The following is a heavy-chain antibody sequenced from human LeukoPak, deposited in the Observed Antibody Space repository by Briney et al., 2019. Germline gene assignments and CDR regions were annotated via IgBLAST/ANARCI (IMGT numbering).Heavy chain of an antibody. J-gene: IGHJ5*02. D-gene: IGHD3-9*01. CDR1: GGSISSYY. CDR3: ARDGRYFDWVNWFDP. Sequence: SETLSLTCTVSGGSISSYYWSWIRQPAGKGLEWIGRIYTSGSTNYNPSLKSRVTMSVDTSKNQFSLKLSSVTAADTAVYYCARDGRYFDWVNWFDPWGQGTLVTVSS. CDR2: IYTSGST. V-gene: IGHV4-4*07.